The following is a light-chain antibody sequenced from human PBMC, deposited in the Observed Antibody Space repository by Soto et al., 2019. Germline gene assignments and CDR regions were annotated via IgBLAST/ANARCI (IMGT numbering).Light chain of an antibody. V-gene: IGLV2-14*01. CDR3: SSYATNRDVL. CDR2: EVS. Sequence: QAVLTQPASVSGSPGQSITISCTGTSSDVGSYNYVSWYQQHPGKAPKLMIYEVSDRPSGVSNRFSGSKSGNTASLTISGLQAEDEADYYCSSYATNRDVLFGGGTKLTVL. J-gene: IGLJ2*01. CDR1: SSDVGSYNY.